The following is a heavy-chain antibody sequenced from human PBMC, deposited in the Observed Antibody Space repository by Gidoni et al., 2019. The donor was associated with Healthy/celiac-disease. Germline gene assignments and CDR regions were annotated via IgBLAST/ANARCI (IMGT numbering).Heavy chain of an antibody. V-gene: IGHV4-39*07. CDR2: IYYSGST. CDR1: GGSISSSSYY. Sequence: QLQLQESGPGLVKPSETLSLTCTVSGGSISSSSYYWGWIRQPPGKGLEWIGSIYYSGSTYYNPSLKSRVTISVDTSKNQFSLKLSSVTAADTAVYYCARSPSTVTYYYYYYYSMDVWGQGTTVTVSS. J-gene: IGHJ6*02. CDR3: ARSPSTVTYYYYYYYSMDV. D-gene: IGHD4-17*01.